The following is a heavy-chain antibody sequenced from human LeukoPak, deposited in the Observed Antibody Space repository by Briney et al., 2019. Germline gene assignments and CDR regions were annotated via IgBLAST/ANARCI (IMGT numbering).Heavy chain of an antibody. D-gene: IGHD1-26*01. V-gene: IGHV3-30*02. Sequence: GGSLRLSCAASGFTFSSYGMHWVRQAPGKGLEWVAFIRYDGSNKYYADSVKGRFTISRDNSKNTLYLQMNSLRAEDTAVYYCAKDGARSTVGATEADYWGQGTLVTVSS. CDR1: GFTFSSYG. J-gene: IGHJ4*02. CDR3: AKDGARSTVGATEADY. CDR2: IRYDGSNK.